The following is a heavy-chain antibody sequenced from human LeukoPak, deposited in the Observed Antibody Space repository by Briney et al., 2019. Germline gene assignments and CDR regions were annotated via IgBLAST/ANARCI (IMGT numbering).Heavy chain of an antibody. CDR3: ASSGSGWTHYFDY. J-gene: IGHJ4*02. CDR2: ISGSGGST. CDR1: GFTFSSYA. D-gene: IGHD6-19*01. Sequence: SGGSLRLSCAASGFTFSSYAMSWVRQAPGKGLEWVSAISGSGGSTYYADSVKGRFTISRDNSKNTLYLQMNSLRAEDTAVYYCASSGSGWTHYFDYWGQGTLVTVSS. V-gene: IGHV3-23*01.